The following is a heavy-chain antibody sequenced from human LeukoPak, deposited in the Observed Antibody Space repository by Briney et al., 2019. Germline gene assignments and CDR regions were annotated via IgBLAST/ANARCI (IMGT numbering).Heavy chain of an antibody. V-gene: IGHV4-30-4*01. CDR1: GGSISSGDYY. D-gene: IGHD3-22*01. J-gene: IGHJ6*02. CDR3: ARGSSGYYGYGMDV. Sequence: SQTLSLTCTVSGGSISSGDYYWSWIRQPPGKGLEWIGYIYYSGSTYYNPSLKSRVTISVDTSKNQFSLKLSSVTAADTAVYYCARGSSGYYGYGMDVWGQGTTVTVSS. CDR2: IYYSGST.